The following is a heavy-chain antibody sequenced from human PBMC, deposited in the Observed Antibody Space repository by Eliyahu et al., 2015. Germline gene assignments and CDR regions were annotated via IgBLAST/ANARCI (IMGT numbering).Heavy chain of an antibody. CDR3: ARDAVGDPNYYYYYMDV. D-gene: IGHD4-17*01. CDR2: IXSGGST. CDR1: GXXXSXNY. V-gene: IGHV3-66*01. Sequence: EVQLVESGGGLVQPGGSLRLSCAXXGXXXSXNYMSWVRXAPGKGLEWVSVIXSGGSTYYADSVKGRFTISRDNSKNTLYLQMNSLRAEDTAVYYCARDAVGDPNYYYYYMDVWGKGTTVTVSS. J-gene: IGHJ6*03.